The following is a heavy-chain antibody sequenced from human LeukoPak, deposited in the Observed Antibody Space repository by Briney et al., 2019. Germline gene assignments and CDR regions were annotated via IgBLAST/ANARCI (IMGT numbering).Heavy chain of an antibody. CDR1: GGSFSGYY. Sequence: SSETLSLTSAVYGGSFSGYYWSWIRQPPGKGLEWIGEINHSGSTNYNPSLKSRVTISVDTSKNQFSLKLRSVTAADTAVYYCARARGAVAIDYWGQGTLVTVSS. CDR3: ARARGAVAIDY. CDR2: INHSGST. V-gene: IGHV4-34*01. J-gene: IGHJ4*02. D-gene: IGHD6-19*01.